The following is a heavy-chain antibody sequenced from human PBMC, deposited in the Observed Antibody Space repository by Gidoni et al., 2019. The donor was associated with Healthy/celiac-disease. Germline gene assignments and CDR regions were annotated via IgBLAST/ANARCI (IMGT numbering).Heavy chain of an antibody. J-gene: IGHJ3*02. CDR1: GGTFSSYA. Sequence: QVQLVQSGAEVQKPGSSVTVSCKAFGGTFSSYAISRLRQAPGQGLEWMGGIIPILGIANYAQKFQGRVTITADKSTSTAYMELSSLRSEDTAVYYCATAITMVLGVMKHDAFDIWGQGTMVTVSS. V-gene: IGHV1-69*10. D-gene: IGHD3-10*01. CDR2: IIPILGIA. CDR3: ATAITMVLGVMKHDAFDI.